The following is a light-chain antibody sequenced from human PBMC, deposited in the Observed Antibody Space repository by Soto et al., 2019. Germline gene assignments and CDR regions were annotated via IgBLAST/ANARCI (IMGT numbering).Light chain of an antibody. CDR3: QQRSNWPPLT. CDR2: DSS. J-gene: IGKJ4*01. CDR1: QSLINY. V-gene: IGKV3-11*02. Sequence: EIVLTQSPATLSLSPGESATLSGRASQSLINYLAWYQQKPGQAPRLLISDSSNRSTGIPARFSGSGSGRDFTLTISSLEPEASAIYFCQQRSNWPPLTFGGGTRVEIK.